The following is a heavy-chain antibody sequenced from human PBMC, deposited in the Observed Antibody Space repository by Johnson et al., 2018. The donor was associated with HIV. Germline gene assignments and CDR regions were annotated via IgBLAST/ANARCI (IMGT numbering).Heavy chain of an antibody. CDR1: GFTFSNYD. Sequence: VQVVESGGGLIQPGGSLRLSCAASGFTFSNYDIHWVRQATGKGLEWVSTIGPAGDTYYAGSVKGRSTISRENAKNSLYLQMNSLRVEDTAVYFCARGWRDGYTCDVFDVWGQGKRVTVSS. CDR2: IGPAGDT. J-gene: IGHJ3*01. CDR3: ARGWRDGYTCDVFDV. D-gene: IGHD5-24*01. V-gene: IGHV3-13*01.